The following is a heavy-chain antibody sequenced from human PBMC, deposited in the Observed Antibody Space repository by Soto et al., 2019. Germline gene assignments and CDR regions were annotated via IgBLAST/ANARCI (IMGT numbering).Heavy chain of an antibody. CDR2: IIPYYNTL. J-gene: IGHJ4*02. Sequence: QAQVVQSGAEVRKPGSSVKLSCKASEGTFNSYAIAWVRQAPGQGLEWMGGIIPYYNTLNYAQKFQDRVTMTAADATNTGDMELSGRRSDDTAVYFWASGASRGDPDLVDSWAQGTLVTVSS. CDR3: ASGASRGDPDLVDS. CDR1: EGTFNSYA. V-gene: IGHV1-69*01. D-gene: IGHD3-10*01.